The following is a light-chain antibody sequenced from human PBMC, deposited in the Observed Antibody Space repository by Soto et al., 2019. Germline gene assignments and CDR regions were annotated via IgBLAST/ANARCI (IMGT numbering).Light chain of an antibody. CDR3: QQYNNWPPWT. J-gene: IGKJ1*01. CDR2: GAS. V-gene: IGKV3-15*01. CDR1: QSVSSN. Sequence: EIVMTQSPATLSVSPGERATLSCRASQSVSSNLAWHQQKPGQPPRLLIYGASTRATGIPARFSGSGSGTEFTLTISNLQSEDFAVYYCQQYNNWPPWTFGQGTRVEIK.